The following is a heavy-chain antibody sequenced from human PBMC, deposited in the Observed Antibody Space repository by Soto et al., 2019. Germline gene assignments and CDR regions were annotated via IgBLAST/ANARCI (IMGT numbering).Heavy chain of an antibody. V-gene: IGHV4-30-4*01. CDR3: VRIQRDSAMGHFDY. CDR2: IYHRGIT. CDR1: GDSVTSDECY. J-gene: IGHJ4*02. Sequence: SETMSVTCVVAGDSVTSDECYWGRNRKTPGEGLEYIAYIYHRGITDSNPSLKSRLTIAVDTSKNQFSLNLASVTSADTAVYYCVRIQRDSAMGHFDYWGQGILVTVPQ. D-gene: IGHD5-18*01.